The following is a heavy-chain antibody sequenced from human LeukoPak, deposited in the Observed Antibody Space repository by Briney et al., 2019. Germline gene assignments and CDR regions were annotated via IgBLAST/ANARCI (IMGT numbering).Heavy chain of an antibody. CDR2: ITSSSSDI. V-gene: IGHV3-21*03. D-gene: IGHD6-13*01. CDR3: AKERETTASGTFEF. CDR1: GYTFSSYA. J-gene: IGHJ4*02. Sequence: PGGSLRHSCAASGYTFSSYAMSWVRQAPGKGLEWVSSITSSSSDIYYADSVMGRFTISRDSSNITLYLQMNSLRAEDTGVYFCAKERETTASGTFEFRGQGTLVTVSS.